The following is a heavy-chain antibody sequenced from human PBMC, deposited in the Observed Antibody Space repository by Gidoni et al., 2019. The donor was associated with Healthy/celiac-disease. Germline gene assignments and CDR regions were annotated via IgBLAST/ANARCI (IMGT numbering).Heavy chain of an antibody. D-gene: IGHD3-10*01. CDR1: GFTFSSYA. Sequence: EVQLLESGGGLVHPGGSLRLSCASSGFTFSSYAMGWVRQAPGKGLECVSAISGSGGSTYYADSVKGRFTISRDNSKNTLYLQMNSLRAEDTAVYYCAKKLGQEDAFDIWGQGTMVTVSS. J-gene: IGHJ3*02. CDR3: AKKLGQEDAFDI. V-gene: IGHV3-23*01. CDR2: ISGSGGST.